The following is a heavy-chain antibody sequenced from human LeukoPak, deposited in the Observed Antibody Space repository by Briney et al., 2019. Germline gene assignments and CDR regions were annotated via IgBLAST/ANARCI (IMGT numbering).Heavy chain of an antibody. J-gene: IGHJ4*02. Sequence: ASVKVSCKASGGAFSTYTFSWVRQAPGQGLEWMGGIIPFSATTNYAQRFQGRLSITADESTSTAYMELTSLRSEDTAVYFCAREVNTVALDYWGQGTLVTVSS. CDR1: GGAFSTYT. V-gene: IGHV1-69*13. CDR3: AREVNTVALDY. CDR2: IIPFSATT. D-gene: IGHD4-11*01.